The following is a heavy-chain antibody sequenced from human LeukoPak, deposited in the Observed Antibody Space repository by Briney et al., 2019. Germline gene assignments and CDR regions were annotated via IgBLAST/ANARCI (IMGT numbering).Heavy chain of an antibody. V-gene: IGHV3-21*01. CDR3: ARGGMIYYDSSGYYYFDY. CDR2: ISRSSSYI. Sequence: GGSLRLSCAASGFTFSSYSMNWVRQAPGKGLEWVSSISRSSSYIYYADSVKGRFTISRDNAKNSLYLQMNSLRAEDTAVYYCARGGMIYYDSSGYYYFDYWGQGTLVTVSS. J-gene: IGHJ4*02. D-gene: IGHD3-22*01. CDR1: GFTFSSYS.